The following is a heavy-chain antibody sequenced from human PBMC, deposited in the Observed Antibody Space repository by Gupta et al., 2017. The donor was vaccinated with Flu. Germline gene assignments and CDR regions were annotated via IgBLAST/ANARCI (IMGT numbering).Heavy chain of an antibody. Sequence: YWCWVRQAPGKGLEWIGCFFYRGDKDYNPSRKSRLTISVYTSKNQFSLKLRCVKAEDTAIDYCATMKDDTCMFVLRDYWGQGILVTVSS. CDR3: ATMKDDTCMFVLRDY. D-gene: IGHD2-8*01. CDR1: Y. V-gene: IGHV4-39*01. CDR2: FFYRGDK. J-gene: IGHJ4*02.